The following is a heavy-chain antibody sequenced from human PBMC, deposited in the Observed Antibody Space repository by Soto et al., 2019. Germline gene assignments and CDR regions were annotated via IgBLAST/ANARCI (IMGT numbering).Heavy chain of an antibody. Sequence: SVKVSCKASGFTFTSSAVQWVRQARGQRLEWIGWIVVGSGNTNYAQKFQERVTITRDMSTSTAYMELRSLRSDDTAVYYCGRDEGDYSSSWYGEFDYGGQGTRVPVS. V-gene: IGHV1-58*01. CDR3: GRDEGDYSSSWYGEFDY. J-gene: IGHJ4*02. CDR2: IVVGSGNT. D-gene: IGHD6-13*01. CDR1: GFTFTSSA.